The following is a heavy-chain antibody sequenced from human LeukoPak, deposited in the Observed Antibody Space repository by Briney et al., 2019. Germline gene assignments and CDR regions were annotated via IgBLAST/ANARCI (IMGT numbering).Heavy chain of an antibody. V-gene: IGHV3-21*01. J-gene: IGHJ5*02. Sequence: GGSLRLSCAASGFTFSSYSMNWVRQAPGKGLEWVSSISSSSSYIYYADSVKGRFTISRDNAKNSLYLQMNSLRAEDTAVYYCARDRLRSANWFDPWGQGTLVTVSS. CDR1: GFTFSSYS. CDR3: ARDRLRSANWFDP. CDR2: ISSSSSYI. D-gene: IGHD4-17*01.